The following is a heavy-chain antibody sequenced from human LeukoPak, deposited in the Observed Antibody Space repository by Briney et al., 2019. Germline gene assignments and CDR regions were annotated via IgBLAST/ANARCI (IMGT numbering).Heavy chain of an antibody. CDR2: INPNSGGT. CDR3: ARDIAGTYLHTLRYFDWLSPTREPNFDY. V-gene: IGHV1-2*02. J-gene: IGHJ4*02. Sequence: ASVKVSCKASGYTFTSYGISWVRQAPGQGLEWMGWINPNSGGTNYAQKFQGRVTMTRDTSISTAYMELGRLRSDDTAVYYCARDIAGTYLHTLRYFDWLSPTREPNFDYWGQGTLVTVSS. D-gene: IGHD3-9*01. CDR1: GYTFTSYG.